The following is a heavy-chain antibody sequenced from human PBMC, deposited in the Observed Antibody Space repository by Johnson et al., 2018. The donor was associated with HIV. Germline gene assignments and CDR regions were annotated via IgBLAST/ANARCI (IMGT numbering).Heavy chain of an antibody. CDR2: ISYDGSNK. CDR3: AKPVVPAGDDLDMYEFAFDI. J-gene: IGHJ3*02. CDR1: GFTFSSYA. V-gene: IGHV3-30-3*02. Sequence: QVQLVESGGNLVQPGGSLRLSCAASGFTFSSYAMHWVRQATGKGLEWVAVISYDGSNKYYADSVKGRFTISRDNSKNTLYMQMNSLRAEDTAVHYCAKPVVPAGDDLDMYEFAFDIWGQGKMVTVSS. D-gene: IGHD2-2*01.